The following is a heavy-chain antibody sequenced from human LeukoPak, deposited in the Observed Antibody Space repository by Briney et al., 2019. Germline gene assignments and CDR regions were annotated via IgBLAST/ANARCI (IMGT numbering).Heavy chain of an antibody. J-gene: IGHJ4*02. D-gene: IGHD3-10*01. Sequence: PGGSLRLSCAASGFTFSSYWMHRVRHAPGNRLVWVSRVNGDGSDSSYADSVKGRFTISRDNAKNTLYLQTNSLRAEDTAVYYCARDGWGSSMAYWGQGTLVTVSS. CDR1: GFTFSSYW. V-gene: IGHV3-74*01. CDR3: ARDGWGSSMAY. CDR2: VNGDGSDS.